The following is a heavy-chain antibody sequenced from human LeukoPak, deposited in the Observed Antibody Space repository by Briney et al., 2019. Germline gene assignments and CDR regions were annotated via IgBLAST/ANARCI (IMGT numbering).Heavy chain of an antibody. V-gene: IGHV4-34*01. CDR2: INHSGST. Sequence: SETLSLTCAVYGGSFSGYYWSWIRQPPGKGLEWIGEINHSGSTNYNPSLKSRVTISVDTSKNQFSLKLSSVTAADTAVYYCARLYYDFWSGYLSYFDYWGQGTLVTVSS. CDR3: ARLYYDFWSGYLSYFDY. D-gene: IGHD3-3*01. CDR1: GGSFSGYY. J-gene: IGHJ4*02.